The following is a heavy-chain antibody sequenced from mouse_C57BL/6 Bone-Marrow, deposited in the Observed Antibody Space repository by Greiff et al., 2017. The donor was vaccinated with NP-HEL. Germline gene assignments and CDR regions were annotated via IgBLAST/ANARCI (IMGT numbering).Heavy chain of an antibody. V-gene: IGHV5-16*01. Sequence: EVKLVESEGGLVQPGSSMKLSCTASGFTFSDYYMAWVRQVPEKGLEWVANINYDGSSTYYLDSLKSRFIISRDNAKNILYLQMSSLKSEDTATYYCARIYYDYDGGYYYAMDYWGQGTSVTVSS. D-gene: IGHD2-4*01. CDR3: ARIYYDYDGGYYYAMDY. CDR2: INYDGSST. CDR1: GFTFSDYY. J-gene: IGHJ4*01.